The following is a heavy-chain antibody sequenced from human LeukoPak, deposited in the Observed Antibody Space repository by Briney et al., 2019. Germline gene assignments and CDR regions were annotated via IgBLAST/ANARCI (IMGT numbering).Heavy chain of an antibody. CDR1: GFTFSSYS. Sequence: GGSLRLSCAASGFTFSSYSMNWVRQAPGKGLEWVSSISSSSSYIYYADSVKGRFTISRDNAKNSLYLQMNSLRAEDTAVYYCARDKEAARPRDSASDIWGQGTMVTVSS. CDR3: ARDKEAARPRDSASDI. V-gene: IGHV3-21*01. D-gene: IGHD6-6*01. J-gene: IGHJ3*02. CDR2: ISSSSSYI.